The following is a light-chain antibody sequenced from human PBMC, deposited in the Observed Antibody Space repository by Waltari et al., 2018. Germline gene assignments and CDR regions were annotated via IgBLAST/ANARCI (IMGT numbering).Light chain of an antibody. J-gene: IGLJ2*01. Sequence: QLVLTQSPSASASLGASVKLTCTLSSGHSSSAIAWHQQQPEEGPRFLLKLNSDGSHYKGDGLPHRFSGSSSGAERYLTISSVQSEDEADYYCQTGDTGIPVVFGGGTKLTVL. CDR2: LNSDGSH. CDR1: SGHSSSA. CDR3: QTGDTGIPVV. V-gene: IGLV4-69*01.